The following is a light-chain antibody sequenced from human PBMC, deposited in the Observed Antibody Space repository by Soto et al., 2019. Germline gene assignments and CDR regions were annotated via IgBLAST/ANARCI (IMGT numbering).Light chain of an antibody. CDR2: GAS. V-gene: IGKV3-20*01. CDR1: QSVDSAF. CDR3: QQYASSLT. J-gene: IGKJ1*01. Sequence: EIVLTQSPGSLSLSLGDRATLSCRASQSVDSAFFVWYQQKPGQPPRLLMYGASRRATGIPDRFSGSGSGTDFTLPISRLEPEDFAVYYCQQYASSLTFGQGNKVEI.